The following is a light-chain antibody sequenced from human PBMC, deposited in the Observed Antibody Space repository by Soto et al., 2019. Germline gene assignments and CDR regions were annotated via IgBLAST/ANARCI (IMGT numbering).Light chain of an antibody. CDR2: GAS. CDR1: QSVSNNY. V-gene: IGKV3-20*01. J-gene: IGKJ5*01. CDR3: QQSYSSLIT. Sequence: EIVLTQSPGTLSLSPGERATLSCRASQSVSNNYLAWYQQKPGQAPRLLIYGASNRATGIPDRFSGSGSGTDFTLTISRLEPEDFATYYCQQSYSSLITFGQGTRLEIK.